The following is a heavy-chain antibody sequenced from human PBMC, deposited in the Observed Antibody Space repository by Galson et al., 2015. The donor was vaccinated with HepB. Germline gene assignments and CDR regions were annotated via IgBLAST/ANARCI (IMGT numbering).Heavy chain of an antibody. CDR3: ARGESGGDAFDI. Sequence: SVKVSCRASGYTFTSYYMHWVRQAPGQGLEWMGIINPSGGSTSYAQKFQGRVTMTRDTSTSTVYMELSSLRSEDTAAYYCARGESGGDAFDIWGQGTMVTVSS. V-gene: IGHV1-46*01. CDR1: GYTFTSYY. CDR2: INPSGGST. J-gene: IGHJ3*02. D-gene: IGHD3-16*01.